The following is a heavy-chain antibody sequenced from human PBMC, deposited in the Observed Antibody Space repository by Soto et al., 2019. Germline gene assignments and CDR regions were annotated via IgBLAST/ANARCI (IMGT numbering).Heavy chain of an antibody. J-gene: IGHJ6*02. V-gene: IGHV1-2*04. Sequence: QVQLVQSGAEVKKPGASVKVSCKASGYTFTGYYMHWVRQAPGQGLEWMGWINPNSGGTNYAQKFQGWVTMTRDPSISTAYMELSRLRSDDTAVYYCARMIAVADLEDYYYYGMDVWGQGTTVTVSS. CDR3: ARMIAVADLEDYYYYGMDV. D-gene: IGHD6-19*01. CDR1: GYTFTGYY. CDR2: INPNSGGT.